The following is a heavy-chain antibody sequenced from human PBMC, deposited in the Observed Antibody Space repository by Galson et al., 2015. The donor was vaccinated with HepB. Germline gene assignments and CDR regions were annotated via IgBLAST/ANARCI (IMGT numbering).Heavy chain of an antibody. V-gene: IGHV4-39*07. CDR3: ARAAGDSSTYANDY. J-gene: IGHJ4*02. D-gene: IGHD5-18*01. CDR2: IYYTGNT. CDR1: GASISSSLYY. Sequence: SETLSLTCTVSGASISSSLYYWVWVRQPPEKGLEWIGSIYYTGNTYYESSLKSRVTISADMSKNQFSLKVNSVTAADTAVYYCARAAGDSSTYANDYWGQGALVTVSS.